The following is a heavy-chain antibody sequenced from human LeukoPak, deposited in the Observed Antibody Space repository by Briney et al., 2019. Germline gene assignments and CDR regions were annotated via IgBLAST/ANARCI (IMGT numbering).Heavy chain of an antibody. CDR2: ISVYNGNT. Sequence: VASVKVSCKASGYTFTSYGISWVRQAPGQGLEWMGWISVYNGNTNYAQKLQGRVTMTTDTSTSTAYMELRNLRSDDTAVYYCARDQLSRGVWFDPWGQGTLVTVSS. D-gene: IGHD1-1*01. J-gene: IGHJ5*02. CDR3: ARDQLSRGVWFDP. CDR1: GYTFTSYG. V-gene: IGHV1-18*01.